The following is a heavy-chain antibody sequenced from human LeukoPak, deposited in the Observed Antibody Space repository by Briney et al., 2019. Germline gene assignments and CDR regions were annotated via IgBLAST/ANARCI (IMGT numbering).Heavy chain of an antibody. J-gene: IGHJ5*02. Sequence: SETLSLTCTVSGGSISSYYWTWIRQSAGKGLEWIGRINTSGSTNYNPSLRSRGTMSVNTSKNQFSLNLTSVTAADTAVYSCAREGGHPRWLAPWGQGTLVTVSS. D-gene: IGHD6-25*01. CDR1: GGSISSYY. V-gene: IGHV4-4*07. CDR3: AREGGHPRWLAP. CDR2: INTSGST.